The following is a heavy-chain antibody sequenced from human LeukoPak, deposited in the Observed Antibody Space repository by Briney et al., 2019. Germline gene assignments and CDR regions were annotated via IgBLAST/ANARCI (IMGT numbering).Heavy chain of an antibody. J-gene: IGHJ5*02. D-gene: IGHD3-10*01. CDR3: ARASGFGELLKGKRWFDP. Sequence: SQTPSLTCAVSGGSISSGGYSWSWIRQPPGKGLEWIGYIYQSGSTYYNPSLKSRVTISVDRSKNQFSLKLSSVTAADTAVYYCARASGFGELLKGKRWFDPWGQGTLVTVSS. CDR1: GGSISSGGYS. CDR2: IYQSGST. V-gene: IGHV4-30-2*01.